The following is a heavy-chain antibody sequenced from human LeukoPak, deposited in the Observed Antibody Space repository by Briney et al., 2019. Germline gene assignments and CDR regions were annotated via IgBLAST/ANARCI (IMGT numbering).Heavy chain of an antibody. CDR2: ISNSGGST. J-gene: IGHJ4*02. D-gene: IGHD3-22*01. Sequence: GGSLRLSCAASGFTFSSYAMNWVRQAPGKGQEWVSAISNSGGSTYYADSVKGRFTISRDNSKNTLYLQVNSLRVEDTAVYYCAKGKEVGVVVILEFDYWGQGTLVTVSS. CDR1: GFTFSSYA. V-gene: IGHV3-23*01. CDR3: AKGKEVGVVVILEFDY.